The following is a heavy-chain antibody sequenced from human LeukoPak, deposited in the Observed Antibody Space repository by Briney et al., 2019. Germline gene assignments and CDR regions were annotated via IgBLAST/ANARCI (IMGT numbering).Heavy chain of an antibody. D-gene: IGHD7-27*01. CDR3: ARDLAWGAFDY. J-gene: IGHJ4*02. Sequence: GGSLRHSCAASGFTFSNHGMNWVRQAPGKGLEWLSGVSPPGGGTYYADSVKGRFTISRDDSKNTLSLQMNSLRVEDTAVYYCARDLAWGAFDYWGQGTLVTVSS. CDR1: GFTFSNHG. CDR2: VSPPGGGT. V-gene: IGHV3-23*01.